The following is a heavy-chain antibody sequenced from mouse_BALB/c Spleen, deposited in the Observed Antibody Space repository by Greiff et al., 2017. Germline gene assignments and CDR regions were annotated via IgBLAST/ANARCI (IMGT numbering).Heavy chain of an antibody. CDR1: GFNIKDTY. V-gene: IGHV14-3*02. J-gene: IGHJ3*01. D-gene: IGHD2-4*01. CDR2: IDPANGNT. Sequence: EVQLQESGAELVKPGASVKLSCTASGFNIKDTYMHWVKQRPEQGLEWIGRIDPANGNTKYDPKFQGKATITADTSSNTAYLQLSSLTSEDTAVYYCARERDYDPFAYWGQGTLVTVSA. CDR3: ARERDYDPFAY.